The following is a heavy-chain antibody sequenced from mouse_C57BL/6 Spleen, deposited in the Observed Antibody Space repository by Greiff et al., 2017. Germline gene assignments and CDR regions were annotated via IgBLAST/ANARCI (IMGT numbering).Heavy chain of an antibody. CDR1: GYAFSSSW. J-gene: IGHJ2*01. CDR2: IYPGDGEP. Sequence: VQLQQSGPELVKPGASVKISCKASGYAFSSSWMNWVKQRPGKGLEWIGRIYPGDGEPNYNGKLKGKATLAADKASSTAYMQLSRLTSEDSAVYFCAITTVVAFDYWGQGTALTVSS. CDR3: AITTVVAFDY. V-gene: IGHV1-82*01. D-gene: IGHD1-1*01.